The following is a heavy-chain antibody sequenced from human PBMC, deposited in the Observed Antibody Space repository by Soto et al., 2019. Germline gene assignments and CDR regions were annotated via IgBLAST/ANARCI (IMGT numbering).Heavy chain of an antibody. Sequence: SETLSLTCTVSGGSISSYYWSWIRQPPGKGLEWIGYIYYSGSTNYNPSLKSRVTISVDTSKNQFSLKLSSVTAADTAVYYCARGGEYYDFWSGYSNPYYYYGMDVWGQGTTVTVSS. V-gene: IGHV4-59*01. CDR2: IYYSGST. J-gene: IGHJ6*02. D-gene: IGHD3-3*01. CDR1: GGSISSYY. CDR3: ARGGEYYDFWSGYSNPYYYYGMDV.